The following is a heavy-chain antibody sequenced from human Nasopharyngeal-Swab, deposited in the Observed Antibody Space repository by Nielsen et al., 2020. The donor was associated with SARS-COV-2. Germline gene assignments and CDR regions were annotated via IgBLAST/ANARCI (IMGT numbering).Heavy chain of an antibody. CDR1: GFTFSSFW. Sequence: GGSLRLSCVASGFTFSSFWMHWVRQVPGKGLEWISRINGDGTPTFYADFVKGRLTISRDSVRNTLYLQINTLTGEDTAVYYCVRGSGPHGSWDSWGQGTLVTVSS. CDR2: INGDGTPT. CDR3: VRGSGPHGSWDS. J-gene: IGHJ5*01. V-gene: IGHV3-74*01. D-gene: IGHD1-26*01.